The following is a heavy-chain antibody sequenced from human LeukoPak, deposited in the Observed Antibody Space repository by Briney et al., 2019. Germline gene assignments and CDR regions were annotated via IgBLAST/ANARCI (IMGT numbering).Heavy chain of an antibody. CDR3: ATTTIRLGY. V-gene: IGHV4-39*07. Sequence: SETLSLTCTVSGGSISSSSHYWGWIRQPPGKGLEWIGSMYHRGSTYHNPSLKSRVTISVDTSKNQFSLKLSSVTAAGTAVYYCATTTIRLGYWGQGTLVTVSS. D-gene: IGHD1-26*01. CDR2: MYHRGST. J-gene: IGHJ4*02. CDR1: GGSISSSSHY.